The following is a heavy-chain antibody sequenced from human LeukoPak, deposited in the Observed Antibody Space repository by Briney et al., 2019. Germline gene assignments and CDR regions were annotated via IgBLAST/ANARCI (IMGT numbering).Heavy chain of an antibody. CDR1: GFTFSNAW. V-gene: IGHV3-15*01. J-gene: IGHJ4*02. CDR3: TTDSAYYGR. D-gene: IGHD3-16*01. Sequence: GGSLRLSCAASGFTFSNAWMSWVRQAPGKGLEWVGRIQSKTDGGTTDYAAPVEGRFTVSRDDSKNMLFLQMDSLRTEDTALYYCTTDSAYYGRWGQGTLVTASS. CDR2: IQSKTDGGTT.